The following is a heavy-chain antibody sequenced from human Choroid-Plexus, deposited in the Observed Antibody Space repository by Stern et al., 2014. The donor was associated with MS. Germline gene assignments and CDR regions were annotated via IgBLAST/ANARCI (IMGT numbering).Heavy chain of an antibody. J-gene: IGHJ5*02. V-gene: IGHV3-30*18. CDR3: AKDRQYSTYFFDH. Sequence: VQLVQSGGGVVQPGRPLRLSCVASGFTFGSCAMHWVRQAPGKGLEWVAGVSDDRSNKYYADSGKGPFPISRDNSQNTLYMQMSSLRPEDTAVYYCAKDRQYSTYFFDHWGQGSLVTVSS. CDR1: GFTFGSCA. D-gene: IGHD2/OR15-2a*01. CDR2: VSDDRSNK.